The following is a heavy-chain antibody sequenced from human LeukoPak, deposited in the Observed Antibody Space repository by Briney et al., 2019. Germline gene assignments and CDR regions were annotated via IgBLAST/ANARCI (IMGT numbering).Heavy chain of an antibody. Sequence: ASVKVSCKASGYTFTSYYMHWVRPAPGQGLAWMGIINPSGGSTSYAQKSQGRVTMTRDTSTSTVYMELSSLRSEDTAVYYCARDAPGYSNFDYWGQGTLVTVSS. J-gene: IGHJ4*02. CDR1: GYTFTSYY. D-gene: IGHD4-11*01. CDR2: INPSGGST. CDR3: ARDAPGYSNFDY. V-gene: IGHV1-46*01.